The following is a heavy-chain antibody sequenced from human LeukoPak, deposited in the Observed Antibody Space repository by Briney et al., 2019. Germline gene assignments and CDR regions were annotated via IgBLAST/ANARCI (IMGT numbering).Heavy chain of an antibody. CDR3: ARLGPLSSTLWFDP. Sequence: SETLSLTCTVSGGSISSSSYYWGWIRQPPGKGLEWIGSIYYSGSTYYNPSLKSRVTISVDTSKNQFSLKLSSVTAADTAVYYCARLGPLSSTLWFDPWGQGTLVTVSS. D-gene: IGHD6-13*01. CDR2: IYYSGST. J-gene: IGHJ5*02. V-gene: IGHV4-39*01. CDR1: GGSISSSSYY.